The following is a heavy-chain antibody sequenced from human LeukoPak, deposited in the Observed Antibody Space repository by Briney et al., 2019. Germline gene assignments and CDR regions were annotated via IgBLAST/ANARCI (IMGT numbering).Heavy chain of an antibody. J-gene: IGHJ6*02. CDR2: INAGNGNT. CDR3: ARGVAVAGIPAADQYGMDV. CDR1: GYTFSNYI. V-gene: IGHV1-3*01. D-gene: IGHD6-19*01. Sequence: ASVKVSCKASGYTFSNYIIHWVRQAPGQGLEWMGWINAGNGNTKYSQKFQGRVTITRDTSASTAYMELSSLRSEDTAVYYCARGVAVAGIPAADQYGMDVWGQGTTVTVSS.